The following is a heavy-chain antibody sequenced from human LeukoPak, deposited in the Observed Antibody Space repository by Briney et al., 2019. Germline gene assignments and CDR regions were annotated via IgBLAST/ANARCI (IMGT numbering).Heavy chain of an antibody. CDR2: ISYDGSNK. V-gene: IGHV3-30-3*01. CDR3: ARVDGYNSEYFQH. CDR1: GFTFSSYA. D-gene: IGHD5-24*01. Sequence: GRSLRLSCAASGFTFSSYAMHRVRQAPGKGLEWVAVISYDGSNKYYADSVKGRFTISRDNSKNTLYLQMNSLRAEDTAVYYCARVDGYNSEYFQHWGQGTLVTVSS. J-gene: IGHJ1*01.